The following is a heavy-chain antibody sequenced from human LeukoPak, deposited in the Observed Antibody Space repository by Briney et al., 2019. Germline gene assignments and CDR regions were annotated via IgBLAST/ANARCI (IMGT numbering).Heavy chain of an antibody. Sequence: GGSLRLSCAASGFTFSSYSMNWVRQAPGKGLEWVSSISSSSSYIYYADSVKGRFTISRDNAKNSLYLQMNSLRAEDTAVYYCARDVGYGGNSDAFDIWGQGTMVTVSS. CDR2: ISSSSSYI. CDR3: ARDVGYGGNSDAFDI. D-gene: IGHD4-23*01. CDR1: GFTFSSYS. V-gene: IGHV3-21*01. J-gene: IGHJ3*02.